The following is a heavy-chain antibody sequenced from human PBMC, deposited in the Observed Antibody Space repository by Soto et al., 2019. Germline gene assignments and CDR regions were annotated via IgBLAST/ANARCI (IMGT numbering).Heavy chain of an antibody. D-gene: IGHD5-18*01. CDR1: GGTFSSYA. J-gene: IGHJ3*02. CDR2: IIPIFGTA. CDR3: AEGRDSYGPGDAFDI. Sequence: QVQLVQSGAEVKKPGSSVKVSCKASGGTFSSYAISWVRQAPGQGLEWMGGIIPIFGTANYAQKFQGRVTIPAERSRXTAYMELSSLRSEDTAVYYCAEGRDSYGPGDAFDIWGQGTMVTVSS. V-gene: IGHV1-69*12.